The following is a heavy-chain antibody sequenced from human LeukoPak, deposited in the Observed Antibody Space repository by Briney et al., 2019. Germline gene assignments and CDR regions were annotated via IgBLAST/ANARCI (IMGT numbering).Heavy chain of an antibody. D-gene: IGHD2-21*01. V-gene: IGHV4-39*07. CDR2: IFYSGTT. Sequence: PSETLSLTCSVSGDSISTTTFYWGWIRQSPGKGLEWIGSIFYSGTTYYTPSLKSRVTLSLDTSKNQFSLRLTSVTAADTAVYFCARQIAVVEPTDPNWFDSWGQGILVTVSS. CDR3: ARQIAVVEPTDPNWFDS. CDR1: GDSISTTTFY. J-gene: IGHJ5*01.